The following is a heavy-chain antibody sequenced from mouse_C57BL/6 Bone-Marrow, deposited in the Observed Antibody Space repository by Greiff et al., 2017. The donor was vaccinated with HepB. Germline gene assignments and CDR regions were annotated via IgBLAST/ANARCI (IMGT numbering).Heavy chain of an antibody. CDR3: AGYAMDY. CDR1: GYSITSGYN. Sequence: EVQLVESGPGLVKPSQSLSLTCSVTGYSITSGYNWNWIRQFPGNKLEWMGDISYDGSNNYNPSLKNRISITRDTSKNQFFLKLNSVTTEDTATYYCAGYAMDYWGQGTSVTVSS. J-gene: IGHJ4*01. CDR2: ISYDGSN. V-gene: IGHV3-6*01.